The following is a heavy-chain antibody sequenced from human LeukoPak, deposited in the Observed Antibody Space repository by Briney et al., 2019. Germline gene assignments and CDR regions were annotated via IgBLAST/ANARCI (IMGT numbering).Heavy chain of an antibody. CDR3: ARGGHCSTTSCSNYDGMDV. V-gene: IGHV3-33*01. Sequence: GGSLRLSCAASGFTFSSYGMHWVRQAPGKGLEWVAATWYDGSNKYYADSVKGRFTISRDNSKNALYLQMNSLRAEDTAVYFCARGGHCSTTSCSNYDGMDVWGQGTTLTVSS. CDR1: GFTFSSYG. J-gene: IGHJ6*02. CDR2: TWYDGSNK. D-gene: IGHD2-2*01.